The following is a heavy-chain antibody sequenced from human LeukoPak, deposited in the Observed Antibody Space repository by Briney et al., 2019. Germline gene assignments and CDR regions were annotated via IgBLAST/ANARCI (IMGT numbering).Heavy chain of an antibody. CDR3: AGSKYFDY. Sequence: SETLSLTCTVSGGSISSSSYSWGWIRQPPGKGLEWIGSIYYSGSTYYNPSLKSRVTISVDTSKNQFSLKLSSVTAADTAVYYCAGSKYFDYWGQGTLVTVSS. J-gene: IGHJ4*02. CDR1: GGSISSSSYS. V-gene: IGHV4-39*01. CDR2: IYYSGST.